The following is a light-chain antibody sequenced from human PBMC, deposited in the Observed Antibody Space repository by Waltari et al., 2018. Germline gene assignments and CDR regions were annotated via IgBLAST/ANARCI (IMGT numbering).Light chain of an antibody. Sequence: EVVFPQSPATLSLSPRERATLACRASQSGGTSLAWYQQKPGQAPRLLIYGASRRATGIPDRFSGSGSGTDFSLTISRLEPEDFAVYYCQHYVRLPATFGQGTKVEI. CDR1: QSGGTS. CDR2: GAS. J-gene: IGKJ1*01. V-gene: IGKV3-20*01. CDR3: QHYVRLPAT.